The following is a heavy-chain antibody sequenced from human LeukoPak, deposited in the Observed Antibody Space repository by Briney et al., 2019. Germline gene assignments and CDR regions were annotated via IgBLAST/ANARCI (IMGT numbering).Heavy chain of an antibody. Sequence: GGSLRLSCAPSGFTFSDYYMSWLRQAPGKGLEGVSYISSSGRDIYYADSAKGRFTIPRDNAKNSLYLQMNSLRAEYTAVYYCARFFGGSYAYWGQGTLVTVSS. CDR1: GFTFSDYY. CDR2: ISSSGRDI. CDR3: ARFFGGSYAY. D-gene: IGHD1-26*01. J-gene: IGHJ4*02. V-gene: IGHV3-11*04.